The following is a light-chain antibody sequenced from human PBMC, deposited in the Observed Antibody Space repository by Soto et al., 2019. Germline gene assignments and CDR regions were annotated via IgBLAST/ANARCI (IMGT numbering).Light chain of an antibody. Sequence: EIVLTHSPGTLSLSPCERAALSWSASQSVSSSYLAWYQQKPGQAPRLLIYGASSRATGIPDRFSGSGSGADFTLTISRLEPEDFAVYYCQHYGSSPWTFGQGTKVDI. CDR3: QHYGSSPWT. J-gene: IGKJ1*01. CDR2: GAS. CDR1: QSVSSSY. V-gene: IGKV3-20*01.